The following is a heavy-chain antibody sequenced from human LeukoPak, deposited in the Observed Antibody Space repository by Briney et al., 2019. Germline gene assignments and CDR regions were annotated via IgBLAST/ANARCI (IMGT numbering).Heavy chain of an antibody. CDR1: GFTFSSYA. J-gene: IGHJ4*02. CDR3: AKDGSRYGDYPWD. D-gene: IGHD4-17*01. CDR2: ISGSGGST. V-gene: IGHV3-23*01. Sequence: GGSLRLSCAASGFTFSSYAMSWVRQAPGKGLEWVSAISGSGGSTYYADSVKGRSTISRDNSKNTLYLQMNSLRAEDTAVYYCAKDGSRYGDYPWDWGQGTLVTVSS.